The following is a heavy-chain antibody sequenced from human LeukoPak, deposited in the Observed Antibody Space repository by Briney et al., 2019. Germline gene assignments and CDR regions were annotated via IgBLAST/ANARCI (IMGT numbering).Heavy chain of an antibody. V-gene: IGHV1-2*02. Sequence: GASVTVSCKASGYTFTGYYMHWVRQAPGQGREWMGWINPNSGGTDYAQKFQGRVTMTRDTSISTAYMELSRLRSDDTAVYYCARANDDYYDSSGYLDYWGQGTLVTVSS. CDR1: GYTFTGYY. J-gene: IGHJ4*02. D-gene: IGHD3-22*01. CDR3: ARANDDYYDSSGYLDY. CDR2: INPNSGGT.